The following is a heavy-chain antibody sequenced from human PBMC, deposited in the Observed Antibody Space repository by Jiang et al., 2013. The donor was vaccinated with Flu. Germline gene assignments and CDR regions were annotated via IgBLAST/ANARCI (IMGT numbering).Heavy chain of an antibody. J-gene: IGHJ1*01. CDR2: INTNNGKP. Sequence: SVKVSCKASGYTFTNVWYGWVRQAPGQGLEWMGWINTNNGKPTYAQGFTGRFVFSLDTSVSTAYLQISSLKADDTAVYYCARGHLESIQHWGQGTLVTVSS. V-gene: IGHV7-4-1*02. CDR1: GYTFTNVW. CDR3: ARGHLESIQH.